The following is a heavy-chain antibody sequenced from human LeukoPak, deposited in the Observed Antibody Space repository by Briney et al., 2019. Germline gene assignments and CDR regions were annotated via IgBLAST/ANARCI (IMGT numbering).Heavy chain of an antibody. V-gene: IGHV3-48*04. CDR1: RVTFSSYS. CDR2: ISRSSRTI. Sequence: GGSLRLSCAPSRVTFSSYSMSWVRQAPGKGLEWVSYISRSSRTIYYADSVKGRFTISRDNAKTSLYLQMNSLRAEDTAVYYCARGHDYDNYWGQGTLVTVSS. J-gene: IGHJ4*02. D-gene: IGHD3-16*01. CDR3: ARGHDYDNY.